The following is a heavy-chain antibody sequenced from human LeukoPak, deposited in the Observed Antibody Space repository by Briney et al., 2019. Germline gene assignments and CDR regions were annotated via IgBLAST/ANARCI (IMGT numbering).Heavy chain of an antibody. CDR1: GYTFTSYY. D-gene: IGHD2-21*02. Sequence: ASVKVSCKASGYTFTSYYMHWVRQAPGQGLEWMGIINPSGGSTGYAQKFQGRVTMTRDMSTSTVYMELSSLRSEDTAVYYCAREGICCGDCYPLFFHYYYMDVWGKGTTVTVSS. J-gene: IGHJ6*03. V-gene: IGHV1-46*01. CDR2: INPSGGST. CDR3: AREGICCGDCYPLFFHYYYMDV.